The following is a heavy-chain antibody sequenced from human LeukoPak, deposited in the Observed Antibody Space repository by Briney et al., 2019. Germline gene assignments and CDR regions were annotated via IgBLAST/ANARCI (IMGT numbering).Heavy chain of an antibody. J-gene: IGHJ4*02. CDR1: GYTFTGYY. V-gene: IGHV1-2*02. D-gene: IGHD3-9*01. CDR2: INPNSGGT. CDR3: ARAGRYFVWLSLIDY. Sequence: ASVKVSCKASGYTFTGYYMHWVRQAPGQGLEWMGWINPNSGGTNYAQKFQGRVTMTRDTSISTAYMELSRLRSDDTAVYYCARAGRYFVWLSLIDYWGQGTLVTVSS.